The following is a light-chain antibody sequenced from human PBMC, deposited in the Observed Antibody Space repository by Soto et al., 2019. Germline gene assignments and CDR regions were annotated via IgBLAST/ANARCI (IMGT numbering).Light chain of an antibody. Sequence: EIVLTQSPGTLSLSPGERATLSCRASQSVSSSDLAWYQQKPGQAPRLLIYGASSRATGIPDRFSGSGSGTDFTLTISRLEPEDVAVYYCQQYGSSPQTFGQGTKVEIK. V-gene: IGKV3-20*01. CDR3: QQYGSSPQT. CDR1: QSVSSSD. CDR2: GAS. J-gene: IGKJ1*01.